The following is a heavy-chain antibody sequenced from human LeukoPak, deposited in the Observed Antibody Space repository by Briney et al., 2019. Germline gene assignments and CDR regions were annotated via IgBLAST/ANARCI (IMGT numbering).Heavy chain of an antibody. D-gene: IGHD1-1*01. Sequence: PGGSLRLSCAASEFTFSTYWMTWVRQAPGKGLGWVANINPDGSAKYYVDSMKGRFTISRDNAKNSLYLQMNSLRAEDTSVYYCARHDNWSFDYWGQGTLVTVSS. V-gene: IGHV3-7*01. CDR2: INPDGSAK. CDR1: EFTFSTYW. CDR3: ARHDNWSFDY. J-gene: IGHJ4*02.